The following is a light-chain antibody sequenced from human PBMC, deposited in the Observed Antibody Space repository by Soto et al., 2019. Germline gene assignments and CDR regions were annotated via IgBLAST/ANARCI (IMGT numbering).Light chain of an antibody. CDR1: SSNIGAGYD. Sequence: QSVLTQPPSVSGAPGQRVTISCNASSSNIGAGYDVHWYQQLPGTAPKLLIYGNSNRPSGVPDRFSGSKSGTSASLAITGLQAQDEADYYCQSSDSSLSGSVFGGGTKLTVL. CDR3: QSSDSSLSGSV. CDR2: GNS. V-gene: IGLV1-40*01. J-gene: IGLJ2*01.